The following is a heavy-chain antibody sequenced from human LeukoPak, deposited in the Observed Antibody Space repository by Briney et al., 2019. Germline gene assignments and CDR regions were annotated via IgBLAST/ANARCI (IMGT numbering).Heavy chain of an antibody. CDR1: GFTFSSYA. J-gene: IGHJ4*02. Sequence: GGSLRLSCAASGFTFSSYAMSWVRQAPGKGLEWVSGISGSGDITYYADSVKSRFTISRDNSKNTLYLQMNSLRAEDTAVYYCAKEHCSGGSCYSHYFDYWGQGTLVTVSS. V-gene: IGHV3-23*01. CDR3: AKEHCSGGSCYSHYFDY. CDR2: ISGSGDIT. D-gene: IGHD2-15*01.